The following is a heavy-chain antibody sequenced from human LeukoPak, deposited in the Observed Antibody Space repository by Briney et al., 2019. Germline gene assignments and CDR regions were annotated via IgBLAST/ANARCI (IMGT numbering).Heavy chain of an antibody. CDR1: GGSISSYY. CDR3: ARRLRSSGWYGDSYNWFDP. CDR2: IHYSGST. J-gene: IGHJ5*02. V-gene: IGHV4-59*08. D-gene: IGHD6-19*01. Sequence: KTSETLSLTCTVSGGSISSYYWSWIRQPPGKGLEWIGYIHYSGSTNYNPSLKSRVTISVDTSKNQFSLKLSSVTAADTAVYYCARRLRSSGWYGDSYNWFDPWGQGTLVTVSS.